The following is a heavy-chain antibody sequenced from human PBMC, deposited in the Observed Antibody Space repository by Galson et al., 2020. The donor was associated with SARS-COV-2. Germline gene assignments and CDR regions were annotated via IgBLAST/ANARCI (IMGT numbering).Heavy chain of an antibody. CDR2: IDWADDK. Sequence: SGPTLVKPTQTLTLTCTFSGFSLTTTGMCVSWIRQPPGKALEWLALIDWADDKYYSTSLKTRLTISKDTSKNQVVLTMTNMDPVDTATYYCALIRDDSSGYYWDYFDYWGQGTLVTVSS. CDR3: ALIRDDSSGYYWDYFDY. CDR1: GFSLTTTGMC. V-gene: IGHV2-70*01. J-gene: IGHJ4*02. D-gene: IGHD3-22*01.